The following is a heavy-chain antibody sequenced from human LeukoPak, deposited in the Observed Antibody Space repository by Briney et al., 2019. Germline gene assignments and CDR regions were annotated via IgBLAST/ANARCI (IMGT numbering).Heavy chain of an antibody. CDR3: GHSFGFV. V-gene: IGHV3-49*04. CDR2: IRSNTYGGTT. J-gene: IGHJ4*02. Sequence: GGSLRLSCAASGFTFSSDAMSWVRQAPGKGLEWVGFIRSNTYGGTTEYVASVAGRFTISRDDSKRIAYLQMNNLKTEDTAVYYCGHSFGFVWGRGTLVTVSS. CDR1: GFTFSSDA. D-gene: IGHD5-18*01.